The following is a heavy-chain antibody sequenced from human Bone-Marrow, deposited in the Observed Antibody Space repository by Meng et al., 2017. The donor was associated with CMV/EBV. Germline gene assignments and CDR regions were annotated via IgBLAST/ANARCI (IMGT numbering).Heavy chain of an antibody. CDR3: ATDYVPNY. D-gene: IGHD3-16*01. CDR2: ISYSGSTI. J-gene: IGHJ4*02. CDR1: GFTLSSYE. V-gene: IGHV3-48*03. Sequence: GASLKISCAASGFTLSSYEVKWVRQAPGKGLEWVAYISYSGSTIYYAESVKGRFTISRDNAMNSVSLQMNSLRVEDTALYYCATDYVPNYWGPGTLVTVSS.